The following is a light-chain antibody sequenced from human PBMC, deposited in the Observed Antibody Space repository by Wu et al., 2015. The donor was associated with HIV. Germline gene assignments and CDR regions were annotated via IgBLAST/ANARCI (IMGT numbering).Light chain of an antibody. CDR1: QDISSW. V-gene: IGKV1-12*01. CDR3: QQANSFPFT. CDR2: AAS. J-gene: IGKJ3*01. Sequence: DIQMTQSPSSVSASVRDRVTITCRASQDISSWLAWYQQKPGKAPTLLIYAASSLQSGVPSRFSGSGSGTDFTLAISSLQPEDFATYYCQQANSFPFTFGPGTKVDIK.